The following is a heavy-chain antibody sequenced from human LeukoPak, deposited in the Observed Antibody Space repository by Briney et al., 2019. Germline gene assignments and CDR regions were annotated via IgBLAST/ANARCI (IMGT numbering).Heavy chain of an antibody. CDR2: INHSGST. CDR3: ASLLGYSIDY. V-gene: IGHV4-34*01. J-gene: IGHJ4*02. D-gene: IGHD6-13*01. CDR1: GGSSSGHY. Sequence: SETLSLTCAVYGGSSSGHYWSWIRQPPGKGLEWIGEINHSGSTNYNPSLKSRVTISVDTSKNQFSLKLSSVTAADTAVYYCASLLGYSIDYWGQGTLVTVSS.